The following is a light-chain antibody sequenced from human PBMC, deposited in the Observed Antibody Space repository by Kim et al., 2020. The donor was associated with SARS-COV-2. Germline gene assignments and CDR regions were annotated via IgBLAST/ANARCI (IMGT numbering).Light chain of an antibody. V-gene: IGLV3-1*01. CDR1: KLGDKY. Sequence: SYELTQPPSVSVSPGQTASISCSGDKLGDKYACWYQQGPGQSPVLVIYEDTRRPSGIPERFSASTSGNTATLTISGTQAMDEADYYCQAWDSTTVIFGGGTQLTVL. CDR3: QAWDSTTVI. J-gene: IGLJ2*01. CDR2: EDT.